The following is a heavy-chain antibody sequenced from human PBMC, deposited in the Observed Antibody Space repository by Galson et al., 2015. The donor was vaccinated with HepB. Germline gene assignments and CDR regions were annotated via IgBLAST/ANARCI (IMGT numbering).Heavy chain of an antibody. Sequence: SLRLSCAASRFTFSSYAMTWVRQAPGKGLEWVANIKQDGSEKYYVDSVKGRFTISRDNAKNSLYLQMNSLRAEDTAVYYCARHYDYVWGSYRIPGGYFDYWGQGTLVTVSP. J-gene: IGHJ4*02. CDR2: IKQDGSEK. D-gene: IGHD3-16*02. CDR1: RFTFSSYA. CDR3: ARHYDYVWGSYRIPGGYFDY. V-gene: IGHV3-7*03.